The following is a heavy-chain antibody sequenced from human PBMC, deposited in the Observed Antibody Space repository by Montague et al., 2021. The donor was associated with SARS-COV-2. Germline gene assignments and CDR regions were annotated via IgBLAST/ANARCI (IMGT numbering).Heavy chain of an antibody. CDR3: ARLNGGSYRFDY. Sequence: SLRLSCAASGFTVSSNYMSWVRQAPGKGLEWVSVIYSGGSTYYAXSVKGRFTISRDNFKNTLYLQMNSLRAEDTAVYYCARLNGGSYRFDYWGQGTLVTVSS. CDR2: IYSGGST. J-gene: IGHJ4*02. CDR1: GFTVSSNY. V-gene: IGHV3-66*02. D-gene: IGHD1-26*01.